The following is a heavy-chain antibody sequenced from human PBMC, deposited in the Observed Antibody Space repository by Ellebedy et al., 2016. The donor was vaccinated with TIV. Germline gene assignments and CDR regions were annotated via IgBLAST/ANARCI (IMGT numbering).Heavy chain of an antibody. J-gene: IGHJ5*02. CDR3: ARSPIVVVVAAKRDRWFDP. V-gene: IGHV4-39*07. Sequence: SETLSLTCTVSGGSISSSSYYWGWIRQPPGKGLEWIGSIYYSGSTYYNPSLKSRVTIQVDTSKNPFSLKLRSVTAADTAVYYCARSPIVVVVAAKRDRWFDPWGQGTLVTVSS. D-gene: IGHD2-15*01. CDR2: IYYSGST. CDR1: GGSISSSSYY.